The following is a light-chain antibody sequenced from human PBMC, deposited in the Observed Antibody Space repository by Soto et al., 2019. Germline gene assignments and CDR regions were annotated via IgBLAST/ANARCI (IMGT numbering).Light chain of an antibody. CDR1: SSDIGDSNY. CDR3: SSFRSSSTSYV. V-gene: IGLV2-14*03. CDR2: DVS. Sequence: QSALTQPASVSGSPGQSITISCTGTSSDIGDSNYVSWYQQHPGKAPKHVIYDVSNRPSGVSNRFSGSKSANTASLTISGLQAEDEAEYYCSSFRSSSTSYVFGTGTKLTVL. J-gene: IGLJ1*01.